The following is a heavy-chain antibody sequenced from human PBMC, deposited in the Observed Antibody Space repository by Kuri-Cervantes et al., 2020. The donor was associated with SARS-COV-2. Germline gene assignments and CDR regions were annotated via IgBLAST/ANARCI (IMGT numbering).Heavy chain of an antibody. D-gene: IGHD7-27*01. CDR2: ISSSSSYI. CDR3: ARDLRLGKSLDY. CDR1: GFTFSSYS. J-gene: IGHJ4*02. V-gene: IGHV3-21*01. Sequence: GESLKISCAASGFTFSSYSMNWVRQAPGKGLEWVSSISSSSSYIYYADSVKGRFTIPRDNAKNSLYLQMSSLRAEDTAVYYCARDLRLGKSLDYWGQGTLVTVSS.